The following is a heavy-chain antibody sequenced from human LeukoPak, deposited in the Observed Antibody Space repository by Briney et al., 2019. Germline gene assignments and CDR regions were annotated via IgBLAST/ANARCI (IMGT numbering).Heavy chain of an antibody. CDR1: GGSFSGYY. CDR3: ARGSGAYWFDP. J-gene: IGHJ5*02. CDR2: INHSGST. Sequence: SETLSLTCAVYGGSFSGYYWSWIRQPPGKGLEWIGEINHSGSTNYNPSLKSRVTISVDTSKNQFSLKLSSVTAADTAVYYCARGSGAYWFDPWGQGTLVTVSS. V-gene: IGHV4-34*01.